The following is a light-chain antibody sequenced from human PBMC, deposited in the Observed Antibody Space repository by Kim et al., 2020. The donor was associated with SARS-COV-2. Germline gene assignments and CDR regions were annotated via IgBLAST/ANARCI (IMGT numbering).Light chain of an antibody. J-gene: IGLJ2*01. CDR3: RSFDSTGSSVI. V-gene: IGLV1-40*01. Sequence: QSALTQTPSVSGAPGQRVTISCTGASTNLGDYYDVYWYQQHPGKAPKLIIYKIYNRPSGVPNRFSGSKSDSTASLDITGLQAVDEADYYCRSFDSTGSSVIFGGGTQLTVL. CDR1: STNLGDYYD. CDR2: KIY.